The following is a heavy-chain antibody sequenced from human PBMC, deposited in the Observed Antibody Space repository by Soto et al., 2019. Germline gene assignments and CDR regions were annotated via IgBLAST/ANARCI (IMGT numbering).Heavy chain of an antibody. CDR2: ISRSSTGI. D-gene: IGHD3-10*01. CDR3: ARAVTWGLDV. J-gene: IGHJ6*02. V-gene: IGHV3-48*02. CDR1: GFTFSLYS. Sequence: VQLVESGGGLVQPGGSLRLSCAASGFTFSLYSMSWVRQAPGKGLEWVSYISRSSTGIHYADSVKGRFTISRDDATNSMPLQMNSLRDGDTAVYYCARAVTWGLDVWGQGTTVSISS.